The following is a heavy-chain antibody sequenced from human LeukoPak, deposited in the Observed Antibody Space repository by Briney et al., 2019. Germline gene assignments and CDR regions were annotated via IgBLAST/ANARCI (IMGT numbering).Heavy chain of an antibody. CDR1: GFTFSNAW. V-gene: IGHV3-15*01. CDR3: TTVLIPFLSNVDY. Sequence: GGSLRLSCAASGFTFSNAWMSWVRQAPGKGLEWVGRIKSKTDGGTTDYAAPVKGGFTISRDDSKNTLYLQMNSLKTEDTAVYYCTTVLIPFLSNVDYWGQGTLVTVSS. CDR2: IKSKTDGGTT. D-gene: IGHD2-15*01. J-gene: IGHJ4*02.